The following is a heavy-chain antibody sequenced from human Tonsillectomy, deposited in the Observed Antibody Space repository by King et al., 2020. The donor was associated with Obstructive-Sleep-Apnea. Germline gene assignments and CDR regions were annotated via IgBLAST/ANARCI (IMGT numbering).Heavy chain of an antibody. V-gene: IGHV3-7*03. D-gene: IGHD2/OR15-2a*01. CDR1: GFTFSTSW. Sequence: VQLVESGGDLVQPGGSLRLSCVGSGFTFSTSWMSWLRQAPGRGLEWLANINEDESQKYYVDSVRGRFTSSRENTKNSLFLQMHSLSAEDTATYYCARGLFSADFIFAFDMWGHGTKVIVSS. J-gene: IGHJ3*02. CDR2: INEDESQK. CDR3: ARGLFSADFIFAFDM.